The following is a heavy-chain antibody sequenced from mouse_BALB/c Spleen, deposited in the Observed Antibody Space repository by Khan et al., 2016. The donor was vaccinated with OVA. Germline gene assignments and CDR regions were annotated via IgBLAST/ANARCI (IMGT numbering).Heavy chain of an antibody. CDR1: GYTFTSYW. D-gene: IGHD1-1*01. V-gene: IGHV1S81*02. J-gene: IGHJ2*01. Sequence: QVQLQQPGAELVKAGASVKMSCKASGYTFTSYWMHWVKQRFGQGHEWFAETIPTNGRTYYNEKFKSKATLTGDTSSSTANQQLGGTTFEESADYYWTRSKKIVETYFDYWGQGTTLTGSS. CDR3: TRSKKIVETYFDY. CDR2: TIPTNGRT.